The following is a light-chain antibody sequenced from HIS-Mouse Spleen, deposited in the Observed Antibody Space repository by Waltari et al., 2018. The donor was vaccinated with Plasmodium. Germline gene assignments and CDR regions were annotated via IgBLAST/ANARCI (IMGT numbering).Light chain of an antibody. CDR1: KLGDKY. J-gene: IGLJ2*01. V-gene: IGLV3-1*01. CDR2: QDS. Sequence: SYELTQPPSVSVSPGQTASITCSGDKLGDKYACWYQQKPGQSPVLVIYQDSKRPSRIPVRFSGSNSGNTATLTISGTQAMDEADYYCQAWDSSTAWVFGGGTKLTVL. CDR3: QAWDSSTAWV.